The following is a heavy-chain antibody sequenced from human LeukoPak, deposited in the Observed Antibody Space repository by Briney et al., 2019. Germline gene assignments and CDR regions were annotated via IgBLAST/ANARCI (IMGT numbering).Heavy chain of an antibody. CDR3: AKDQLTTVTTSFDY. CDR2: ISGSGGST. V-gene: IGHV3-23*01. J-gene: IGHJ4*02. Sequence: GGSLRLSCAASGFTFSSYAMSWVRQAPGKGLEWVSAISGSGGSTYYADSVKGRLTISRDNSKNTLYLQMNSLRAGDTAIYFCAKDQLTTVTTSFDYWGQGTLVTVSS. D-gene: IGHD4-11*01. CDR1: GFTFSSYA.